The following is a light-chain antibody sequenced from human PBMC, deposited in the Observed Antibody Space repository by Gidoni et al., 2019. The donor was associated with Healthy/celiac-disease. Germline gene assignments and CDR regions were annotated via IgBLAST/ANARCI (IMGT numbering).Light chain of an antibody. J-gene: IGKJ1*01. V-gene: IGKV3-20*01. CDR2: GAS. CDR3: QQYGSSPWT. CDR1: QSVSSSY. Sequence: EIVLTQSPGTLSLSPGERATLSCRASQSVSSSYLAWYQQKPGQAPTLLIYGASSRATGIPDRFSGSGSGTDFPLTISRLEPEYFAVYYCQQYGSSPWTFGQGTKVEIK.